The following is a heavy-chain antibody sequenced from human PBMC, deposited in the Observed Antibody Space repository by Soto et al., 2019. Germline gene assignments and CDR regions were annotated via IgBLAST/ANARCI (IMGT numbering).Heavy chain of an antibody. J-gene: IGHJ4*01. CDR2: INPNNGDT. CDR3: ARAYSSSSTNRFDY. D-gene: IGHD6-6*01. CDR1: GYTFTGYY. Sequence: ASVKVSCKASGYTFTGYYMHWVRQAPGQRLEWMGWINPNNGDTNYAQKFQGRVTITRDTSASTAYMELSSLRSEDTAVYYCARAYSSSSTNRFDYWGHGTLVTVSS. V-gene: IGHV1-2*02.